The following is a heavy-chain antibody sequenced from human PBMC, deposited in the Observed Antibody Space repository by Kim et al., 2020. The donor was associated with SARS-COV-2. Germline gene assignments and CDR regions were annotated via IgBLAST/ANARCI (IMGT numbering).Heavy chain of an antibody. Sequence: GGSLRLSCAASGFTFSSYAMNWVRQAPGKGLEWVSVIYSGSGSTFYADSVKGRFTISRANSKNTLYLQMNSLRADDKAIYYCAKPGGNFDPYYFDFWGQG. CDR3: AKPGGNFDPYYFDF. CDR1: GFTFSSYA. D-gene: IGHD3-9*01. J-gene: IGHJ4*02. CDR2: IYSGSGST. V-gene: IGHV3-23*03.